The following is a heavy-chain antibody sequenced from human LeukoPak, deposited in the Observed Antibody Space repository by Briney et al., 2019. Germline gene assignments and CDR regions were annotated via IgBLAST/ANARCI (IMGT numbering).Heavy chain of an antibody. J-gene: IGHJ5*02. CDR3: AKGSWFGDKKFDP. Sequence: GGSLRLSCAASGFTFDEYTMHWVRQAPGKGLEWVSGISWKSGTIGYADSVKGRFTISRDNAKNSLYLQMNSLRVEDMALYYCAKGSWFGDKKFDPWGQGTLVTVSS. D-gene: IGHD3-10*01. CDR2: ISWKSGTI. CDR1: GFTFDEYT. V-gene: IGHV3-9*03.